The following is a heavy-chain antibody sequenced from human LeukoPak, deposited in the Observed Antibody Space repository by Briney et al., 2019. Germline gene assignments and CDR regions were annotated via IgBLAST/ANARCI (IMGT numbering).Heavy chain of an antibody. V-gene: IGHV1-69*13. Sequence: GASVKVSYKASGGTFSSYAISWVRQAPGQGLEWMGGIIPIFGTANYAQKFQGRVTITADESTSTAYMELSSLRSEDTAVYYCARDWGVPAASEAFDIWGQGTMVTVSS. D-gene: IGHD2-2*01. J-gene: IGHJ3*02. CDR2: IIPIFGTA. CDR1: GGTFSSYA. CDR3: ARDWGVPAASEAFDI.